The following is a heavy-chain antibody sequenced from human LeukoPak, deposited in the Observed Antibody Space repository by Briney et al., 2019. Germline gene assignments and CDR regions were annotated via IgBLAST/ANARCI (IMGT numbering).Heavy chain of an antibody. V-gene: IGHV4-34*01. Sequence: SETLSLTCAVNGESFSTFYWNWIRQPPGKGLEWIGDINHRGSTTYNPSLKSRVTMSVDSSNNQFSLKLRSVTAADTAVYYCVRLTWDNQLMLQNSRDAFDLWGQGTLVTVSS. D-gene: IGHD2-2*01. CDR2: INHRGST. CDR3: VRLTWDNQLMLQNSRDAFDL. J-gene: IGHJ3*01. CDR1: GESFSTFY.